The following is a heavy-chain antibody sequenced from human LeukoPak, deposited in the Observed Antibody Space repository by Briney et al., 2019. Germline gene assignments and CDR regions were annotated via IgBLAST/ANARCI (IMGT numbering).Heavy chain of an antibody. V-gene: IGHV1-3*01. J-gene: IGHJ4*02. Sequence: KPGASVKVSCKASGNTLTSYAMHWVRQAPGQRLEWMGWINAGNGNTKYSQKFQGRVTITRDTSASTAYMELSSLRSEDTAVYYCARARQWLAYFDYWGQGTLVTVSS. CDR2: INAGNGNT. D-gene: IGHD6-19*01. CDR3: ARARQWLAYFDY. CDR1: GNTLTSYA.